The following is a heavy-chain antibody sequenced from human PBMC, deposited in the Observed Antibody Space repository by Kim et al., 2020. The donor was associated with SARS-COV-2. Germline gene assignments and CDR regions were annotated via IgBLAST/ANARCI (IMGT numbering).Heavy chain of an antibody. J-gene: IGHJ4*02. Sequence: SETLSLTCTVSGGSISSGGYYWSWIRQHPGKGLEWIGYIYYSGSTYYNPSLKSRVTISVDTSKNQFSLKLSSVTAADTAVYYCARTAAAYIAAAGTGLVGGTPYYFDYWGQGTLVTVSS. V-gene: IGHV4-31*03. CDR1: GGSISSGGYY. CDR3: ARTAAAYIAAAGTGLVGGTPYYFDY. D-gene: IGHD6-13*01. CDR2: IYYSGST.